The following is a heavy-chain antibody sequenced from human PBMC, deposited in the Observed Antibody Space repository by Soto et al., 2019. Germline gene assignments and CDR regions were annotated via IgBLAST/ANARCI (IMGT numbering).Heavy chain of an antibody. CDR2: ISGSGGST. V-gene: IGHV3-23*01. D-gene: IGHD2-8*01. CDR1: GFTFSDYA. Sequence: GGSLRLSCAASGFTFSDYAMTWVRQAPGKGLEWVSSISGSGGSTYYADSVKGRFTISRDNSENTLYLQMHSLRAEDTAVYYCAKDRGGVLAPSYFDNWGQGTLVTVSS. J-gene: IGHJ4*02. CDR3: AKDRGGVLAPSYFDN.